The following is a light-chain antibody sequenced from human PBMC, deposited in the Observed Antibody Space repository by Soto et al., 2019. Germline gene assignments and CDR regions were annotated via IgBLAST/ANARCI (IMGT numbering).Light chain of an antibody. CDR1: QSVSTN. CDR3: QQYSNWPRT. CDR2: GAS. V-gene: IGKV3-15*01. Sequence: EIVMTQSPATLSVSPGERATLSCRASQSVSTNLAWYQQKPGQAPRLLIYGASTRATGIPARFSGSGSGTEFTLTISSLQSEDFAVYSCQQYSNWPRTFGQGTKLEIK. J-gene: IGKJ2*01.